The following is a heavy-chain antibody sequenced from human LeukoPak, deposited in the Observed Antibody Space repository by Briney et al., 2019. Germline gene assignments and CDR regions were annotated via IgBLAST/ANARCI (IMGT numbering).Heavy chain of an antibody. Sequence: PPETLSLTCTVSGGSISSSSYYWSWIRQPPGKGLEWIGSIYYSGSTYYNPSLKSRVTISVDTSKNQFSLKLSSVTAADTAVYYCASSDYVLQGDAFDIWGQGTMVTVSS. CDR1: GGSISSSSYY. CDR3: ASSDYVLQGDAFDI. V-gene: IGHV4-39*01. CDR2: IYYSGST. J-gene: IGHJ3*02. D-gene: IGHD3-16*01.